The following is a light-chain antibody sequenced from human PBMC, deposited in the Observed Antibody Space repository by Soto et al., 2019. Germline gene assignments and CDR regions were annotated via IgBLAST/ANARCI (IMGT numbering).Light chain of an antibody. J-gene: IGKJ5*01. Sequence: PGERVTLSCRASQSVSSSYLTWYQQKPGQAPRLLIYGASTRATGIPARFSGSGSGTDFTLTISSLQPEDFATYYCQQYDNLPLIFGQGTRLEI. CDR3: QQYDNLPLI. V-gene: IGKV3D-7*01. CDR2: GAS. CDR1: QSVSSSY.